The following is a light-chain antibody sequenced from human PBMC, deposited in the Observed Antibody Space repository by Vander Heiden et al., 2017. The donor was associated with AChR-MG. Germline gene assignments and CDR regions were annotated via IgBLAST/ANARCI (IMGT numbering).Light chain of an antibody. Sequence: DIQMTQSPSSLSASVGDRVTITCQASQDISNYLNWYRQKPGKAPKLLIYDASNLETGVPSRFSGSGSGTDFTFTISSLQPEDIATYYCQQYDNLPLGQGTRLEIK. CDR1: QDISNY. CDR3: QQYDNLP. V-gene: IGKV1-33*01. J-gene: IGKJ5*01. CDR2: DAS.